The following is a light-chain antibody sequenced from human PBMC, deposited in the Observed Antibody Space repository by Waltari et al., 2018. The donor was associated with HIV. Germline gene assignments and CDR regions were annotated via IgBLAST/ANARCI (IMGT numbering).Light chain of an antibody. Sequence: QSVLTQPPSVSGVPGQRVTISCTGSSSNIGAGYHVHWYQQLPGTAPKLLIYGNSNRPSGVPDRCSGSKSGTSASLAITGLQAEDEADYHCQSHDSSLSGYVFGTGTKVTVL. V-gene: IGLV1-40*01. J-gene: IGLJ1*01. CDR2: GNS. CDR3: QSHDSSLSGYV. CDR1: SSNIGAGYH.